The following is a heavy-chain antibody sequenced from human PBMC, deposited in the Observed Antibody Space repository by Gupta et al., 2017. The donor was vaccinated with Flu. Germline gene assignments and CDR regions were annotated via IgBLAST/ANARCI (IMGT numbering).Heavy chain of an antibody. Sequence: EVQLVESGGGLVQPGRSLRLSCAASGFTFDDYAMHWVRQAPGKGLEWVSGISWNSGSIGYADSVKGRFTISRDNAKNSLYLQMNSLRAEDTALYYCAKDDDYDPVGPYFDYGGQGTLVTVSS. J-gene: IGHJ4*02. V-gene: IGHV3-9*01. D-gene: IGHD3-22*01. CDR3: AKDDDYDPVGPYFDY. CDR2: ISWNSGSI. CDR1: GFTFDDYA.